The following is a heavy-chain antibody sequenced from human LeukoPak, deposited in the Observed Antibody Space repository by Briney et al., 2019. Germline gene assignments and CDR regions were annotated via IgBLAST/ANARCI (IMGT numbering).Heavy chain of an antibody. V-gene: IGHV3-23*01. CDR1: GFTFSSYA. D-gene: IGHD3-10*01. Sequence: GGSLRLSCAASGFTFSSYAMSWVRQAPGKGLEWVSAISGSGGSTYYADSVKGRFTISRDNSKNTLYLQMNSLRAEDTAVYYCAKDSAYYYGSGWNYYYMDVWGKGTTVTVSS. CDR3: AKDSAYYYGSGWNYYYMDV. J-gene: IGHJ6*03. CDR2: ISGSGGST.